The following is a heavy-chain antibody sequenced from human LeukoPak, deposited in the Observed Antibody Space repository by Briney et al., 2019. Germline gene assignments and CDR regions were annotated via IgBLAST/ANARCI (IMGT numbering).Heavy chain of an antibody. CDR3: ARSRGYSYGYEGAYYFDY. D-gene: IGHD5-18*01. V-gene: IGHV1-69*05. J-gene: IGHJ4*02. CDR2: IIPIFGTA. CDR1: GGTFSNYA. Sequence: VASVKVSCKGSGGTFSNYAISWVRQAPGQGLEWMGRIIPIFGTANYAQKFQGRVTITTDESTSTAYMELSSLRSEDTAVYYCARSRGYSYGYEGAYYFDYWGQGTLVTVSS.